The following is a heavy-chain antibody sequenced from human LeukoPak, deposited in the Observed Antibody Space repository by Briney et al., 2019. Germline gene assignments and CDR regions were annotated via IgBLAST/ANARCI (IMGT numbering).Heavy chain of an antibody. J-gene: IGHJ4*02. CDR1: GFTFSSNW. V-gene: IGHV3-7*01. D-gene: IGHD6-19*01. CDR3: ARDPGYSSGWYDIDY. Sequence: PGGSLRLSCAASGFTFSSNWMSWVRQAPGKGLEWVANIKQDGSEKYYVDSVKGRFTISRDNAKNSLYLQMNSLRAEDTAVYYCARDPGYSSGWYDIDYWGQGTLVTVSS. CDR2: IKQDGSEK.